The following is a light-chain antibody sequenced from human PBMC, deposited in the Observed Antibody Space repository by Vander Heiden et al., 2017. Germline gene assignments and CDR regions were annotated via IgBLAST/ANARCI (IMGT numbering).Light chain of an antibody. V-gene: IGLV2-14*03. CDR3: SSYTTSRTLI. J-gene: IGLJ2*01. CDR1: RSDVGGYDY. CDR2: DVS. Sequence: QSALTQPASVSGSPGQSITISCTGSRSDVGGYDYVSWYQQHPAKAPRLMIYDVSNRPSGVSNRFSGSKSGNTASLTISGLQAEDEADYYCSSYTTSRTLIFGGGTKLTVL.